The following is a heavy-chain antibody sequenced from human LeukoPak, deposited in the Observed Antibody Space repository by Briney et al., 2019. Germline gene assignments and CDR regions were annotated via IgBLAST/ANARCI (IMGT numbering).Heavy chain of an antibody. Sequence: SETLSLTCTVSGGSISGFYWNWIRQPPGKGLEWIGYVYYSGNTNYNPSLKSRVTISLDTSKNQFSLKLRSVTAADTAVYYCARSRGKGGSYYFDYWGQGTLVTVSS. CDR2: VYYSGNT. D-gene: IGHD3-10*01. CDR3: ARSRGKGGSYYFDY. J-gene: IGHJ4*02. V-gene: IGHV4-59*01. CDR1: GGSISGFY.